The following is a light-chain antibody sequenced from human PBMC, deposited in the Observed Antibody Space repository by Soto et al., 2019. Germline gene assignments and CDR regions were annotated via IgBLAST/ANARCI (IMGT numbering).Light chain of an antibody. CDR1: QTISSW. CDR3: QHYNSYSEA. V-gene: IGKV1-5*03. Sequence: DIQMTQSPSTLSGSVGDRVTITCRASQTISSWLAWYQQKPGKAPKLLIYKASTLKSGVPSRFSGSGSGTEFTPTISSLQPDHFATYYCQHYNSYSEAFGQGTKVDIK. CDR2: KAS. J-gene: IGKJ1*01.